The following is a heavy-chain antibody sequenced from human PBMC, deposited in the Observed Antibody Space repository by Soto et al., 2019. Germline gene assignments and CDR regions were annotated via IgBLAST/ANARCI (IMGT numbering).Heavy chain of an antibody. J-gene: IGHJ6*02. Sequence: GASVKVPCKASGGTFSIYAISWVRQSPGQGLEWMGGIIPIFGTANYAQKFQGRVTITADESTSTAYMELSSLRSEDTAVYYCARDPIVVVVAATENYYGMDVWGQGTTVNVS. D-gene: IGHD2-15*01. V-gene: IGHV1-69*13. CDR1: GGTFSIYA. CDR2: IIPIFGTA. CDR3: ARDPIVVVVAATENYYGMDV.